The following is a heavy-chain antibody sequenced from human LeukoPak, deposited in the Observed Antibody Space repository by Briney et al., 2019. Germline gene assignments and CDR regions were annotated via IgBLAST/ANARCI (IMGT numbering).Heavy chain of an antibody. CDR1: GFTFNYYW. V-gene: IGHV3-74*01. D-gene: IGHD5-18*01. CDR2: VNIDGTTT. J-gene: IGHJ4*02. Sequence: GGSLRLSCATSGFTFNYYWIHWVRQAPGKGLEWVSRVNIDGTTTTYADSVKGRITITRDAAKKTVYLQMNSLRAEDTAVYFCAREAWIQLRAGPFDYWGQGTLVTVS. CDR3: AREAWIQLRAGPFDY.